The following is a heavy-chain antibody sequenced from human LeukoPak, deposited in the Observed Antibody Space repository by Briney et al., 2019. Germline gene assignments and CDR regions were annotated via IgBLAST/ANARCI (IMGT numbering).Heavy chain of an antibody. Sequence: SETLSLTCTVSGGSISDYYWGWIRQPAGKGLEWIGHIYTGRNTNYNPSLESRVTMSVDTSKNQFSLKLRSVTAADTAVYYCARANYVWGSYVNWGQGTLVTVSS. J-gene: IGHJ4*02. D-gene: IGHD3-16*01. V-gene: IGHV4-4*07. CDR1: GGSISDYY. CDR2: IYTGRNT. CDR3: ARANYVWGSYVN.